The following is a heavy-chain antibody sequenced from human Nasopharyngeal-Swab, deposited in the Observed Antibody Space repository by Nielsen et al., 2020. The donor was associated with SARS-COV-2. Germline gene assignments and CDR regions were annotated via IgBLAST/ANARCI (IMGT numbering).Heavy chain of an antibody. CDR1: GYTFTSYY. V-gene: IGHV1-46*01. Sequence: ASVKVSCKASGYTFTSYYMHWVRQASGQGLEWMGIINPSGGSTSYAQKFQGRVTMTRDTSTSTVYMELSSLRSEDTAVYYCARDPPFGDPSDYYGMDVWGQGTTVTVSS. CDR3: ARDPPFGDPSDYYGMDV. D-gene: IGHD3-3*01. CDR2: INPSGGST. J-gene: IGHJ6*02.